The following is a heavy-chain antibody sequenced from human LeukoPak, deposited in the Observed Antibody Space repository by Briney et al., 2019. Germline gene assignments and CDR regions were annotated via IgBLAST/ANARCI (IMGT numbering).Heavy chain of an antibody. D-gene: IGHD3-10*01. CDR1: GFPFSSYS. J-gene: IGHJ4*02. CDR2: ISRSSSYI. Sequence: GGSLRLSCAASGFPFSSYSMNWVRQAPGKGLEWVSCISRSSSYIYYADSVKGRFTISRDNAKNSLYLQMNSLRAEDTAVYYCAKVPPGDEADYFDYWGQGTLVTVSS. V-gene: IGHV3-21*04. CDR3: AKVPPGDEADYFDY.